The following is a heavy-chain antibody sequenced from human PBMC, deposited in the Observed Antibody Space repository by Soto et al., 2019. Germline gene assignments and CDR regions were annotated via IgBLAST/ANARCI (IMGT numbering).Heavy chain of an antibody. J-gene: IGHJ4*02. Sequence: QIHLEQSRIEMKEPGTSLKISCATSGYSFTNYGISWVRQAPGQGLEWVGRISGYNGNTKYAQSFHDRVDMRADKFTSTGYLEMRNLRSNDKAVYYCARANTWVTGRVGTHWGQGTKVTVS. CDR1: GYSFTNYG. V-gene: IGHV1-18*01. CDR3: ARANTWVTGRVGTH. CDR2: ISGYNGNT. D-gene: IGHD1-1*01.